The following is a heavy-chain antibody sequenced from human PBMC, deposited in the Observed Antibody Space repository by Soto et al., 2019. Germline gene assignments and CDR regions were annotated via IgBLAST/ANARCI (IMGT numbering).Heavy chain of an antibody. CDR2: INPNSGGT. J-gene: IGHJ6*02. V-gene: IGHV1-2*04. Sequence: ASVKVSCKASGYTFTGYYMHWVRQAPGQGLEWMGWINPNSGGTNYAQKFQGWVTMTRDTSISTAYMELSRLRSDDTAVYYCARAVVVAAANYGMDVWGQGTAVTVSS. D-gene: IGHD2-15*01. CDR1: GYTFTGYY. CDR3: ARAVVVAAANYGMDV.